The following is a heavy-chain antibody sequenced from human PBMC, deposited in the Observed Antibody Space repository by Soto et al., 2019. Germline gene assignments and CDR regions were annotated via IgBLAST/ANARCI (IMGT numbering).Heavy chain of an antibody. D-gene: IGHD2-21*01. V-gene: IGHV1-2*04. CDR1: GYTFTGYY. CDR2: INPNSGGT. Sequence: ASVKVSCKASGYTFTGYYMHWVRQAPGQGLEWMGWINPNSGGTNYAQKFQGWVTMTRDTSISTAYMELSRLRSDDTAVYYCARGEGGPRWGSIDYWGQGTQVTVSS. J-gene: IGHJ4*02. CDR3: ARGEGGPRWGSIDY.